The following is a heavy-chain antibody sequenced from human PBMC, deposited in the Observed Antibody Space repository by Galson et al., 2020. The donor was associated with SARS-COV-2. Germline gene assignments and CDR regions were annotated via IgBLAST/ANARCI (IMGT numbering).Heavy chain of an antibody. D-gene: IGHD3-10*01. CDR3: ARAANMVREYYYYYYMDV. CDR2: ISAYNGNT. Sequence: ASVKVSCKASGYTFTSYGISWVRQAPGQGLEWMGWISAYNGNTNYAQKLQGRVTMTTDTSTSTAYMELRSLRSDDTAVYYCARAANMVREYYYYYYMDVWGKGTTVTISS. CDR1: GYTFTSYG. V-gene: IGHV1-18*01. J-gene: IGHJ6*03.